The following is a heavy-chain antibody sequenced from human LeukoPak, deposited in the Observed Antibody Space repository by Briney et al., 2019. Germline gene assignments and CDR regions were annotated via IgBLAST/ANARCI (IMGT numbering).Heavy chain of an antibody. CDR1: GFTVSSNS. D-gene: IGHD3-10*01. CDR3: ARVVPPTDYGSGSYFWDPYYFDY. Sequence: GGSLRLSCTVSGFTVSSNSMSWVRQAPGKGLEWVAVISYDGSNKFYADSVRGRFTISRDNSKNTLFLQMNSLRAEDTAVYYCARVVPPTDYGSGSYFWDPYYFDYWGQGTLVTVSS. V-gene: IGHV3-30*04. CDR2: ISYDGSNK. J-gene: IGHJ4*02.